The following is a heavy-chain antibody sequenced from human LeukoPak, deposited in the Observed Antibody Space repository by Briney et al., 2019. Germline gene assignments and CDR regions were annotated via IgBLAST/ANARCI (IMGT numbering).Heavy chain of an antibody. Sequence: GRSLRLSCAASGFTFSSYGMHWVRQAPGKGLEWVAVIWYDGSNKYYADSVKGRFTISRDNSKNTLYLQMNSLRAEDTAVYYCANEDCSSTSCYFSFDYWGQGTLVTVSS. V-gene: IGHV3-33*06. J-gene: IGHJ4*02. CDR3: ANEDCSSTSCYFSFDY. CDR2: IWYDGSNK. CDR1: GFTFSSYG. D-gene: IGHD2-2*01.